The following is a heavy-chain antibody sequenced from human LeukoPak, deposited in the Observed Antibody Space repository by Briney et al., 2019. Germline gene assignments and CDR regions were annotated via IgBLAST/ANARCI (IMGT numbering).Heavy chain of an antibody. Sequence: GGSLRLSCAASGFTFSIYWMSWVRQAPGKGLEWVANIKQDGSEKYYVDSVKGRFTISRDNAKNSLYLQMNSLRAEDTAVYYCARGSIWFGELYGDYWGQGTLVTVSS. V-gene: IGHV3-7*01. CDR3: ARGSIWFGELYGDY. J-gene: IGHJ4*02. CDR2: IKQDGSEK. D-gene: IGHD3-10*01. CDR1: GFTFSIYW.